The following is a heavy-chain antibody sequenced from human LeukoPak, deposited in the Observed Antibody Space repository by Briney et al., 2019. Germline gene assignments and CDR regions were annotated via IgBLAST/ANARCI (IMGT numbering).Heavy chain of an antibody. CDR2: ISGSGGST. D-gene: IGHD3-10*01. CDR1: GFTFSSYA. V-gene: IGHV3-23*01. Sequence: PGGSLRLSCAASGFTFSSYAMSWVRQAPGKGLEWVSAISGSGGSTYYADSVKGRFTISRDNSKNTLYLQMNSLRAEDTAVYYCAKARGPLIGVNWFDPWGQGTLATVSS. J-gene: IGHJ5*02. CDR3: AKARGPLIGVNWFDP.